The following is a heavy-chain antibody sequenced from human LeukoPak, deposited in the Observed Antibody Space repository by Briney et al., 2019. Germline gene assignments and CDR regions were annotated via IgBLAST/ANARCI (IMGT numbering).Heavy chain of an antibody. CDR3: AKTTVITNWFDP. V-gene: IGHV4-61*02. Sequence: SETLSLTCSVSGGSISSDRYYWSWIRQPAGKGLEWIGRIYAPGDTKYDPSLQSRVTISVDTSKNQFSLKLSSVTAADTAVYYCAKTTVITNWFDPWGQGTLVTVSS. D-gene: IGHD4-17*01. J-gene: IGHJ5*02. CDR2: IYAPGDT. CDR1: GGSISSDRYY.